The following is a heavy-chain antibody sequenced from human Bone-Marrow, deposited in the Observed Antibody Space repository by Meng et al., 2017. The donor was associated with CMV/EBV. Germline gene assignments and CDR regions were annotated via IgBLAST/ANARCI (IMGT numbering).Heavy chain of an antibody. D-gene: IGHD6-13*01. CDR1: GFTFSSYS. CDR3: AKDRRVGYSSSWYTIDD. Sequence: GESLKISCAASGFTFSSYSMNWVRQAPGKGLEWVSSIGTTSSYIYYADSVKGRFTISRDNSKNTLYVQMNSLRAEDTAVYYCAKDRRVGYSSSWYTIDDWGQGTLVTVSS. CDR2: IGTTSSYI. J-gene: IGHJ4*02. V-gene: IGHV3-21*01.